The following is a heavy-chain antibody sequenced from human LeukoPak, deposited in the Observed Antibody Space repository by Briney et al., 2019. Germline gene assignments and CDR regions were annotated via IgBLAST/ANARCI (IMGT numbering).Heavy chain of an antibody. J-gene: IGHJ4*02. V-gene: IGHV3-23*01. CDR3: ARGFGSTFDY. D-gene: IGHD3-10*01. CDR2: ITGSGDST. Sequence: GGSLRLSCAASGLTFSSYAMSWIRQPPGKGLEWLSAITGSGDSTYYADSVKGRITISRDNSKNTLFLQMNSLRAEDTAVYYCARGFGSTFDYWGQGTLVTVSS. CDR1: GLTFSSYA.